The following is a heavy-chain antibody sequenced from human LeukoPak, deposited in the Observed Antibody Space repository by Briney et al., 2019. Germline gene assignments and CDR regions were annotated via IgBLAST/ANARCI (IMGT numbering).Heavy chain of an antibody. CDR1: GFPFSNYW. V-gene: IGHV3-7*01. CDR3: VRDRGYSTFDY. CDR2: MKEDGGGI. D-gene: IGHD4-23*01. J-gene: IGHJ4*02. Sequence: GGSLRLSCAGSGFPFSNYWMAWVRQAPGKGLEWVANMKEDGGGINYVDSVKGRFTISRDNAKNSLDLQMNSLRVDDTAVYYCVRDRGYSTFDYWGQGTLVIVSS.